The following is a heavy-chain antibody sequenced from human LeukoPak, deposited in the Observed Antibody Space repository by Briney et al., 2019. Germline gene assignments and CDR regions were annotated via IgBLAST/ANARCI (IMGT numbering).Heavy chain of an antibody. D-gene: IGHD6-13*01. Sequence: SETLSLTCTVSGGSISSSSYYWGWIRQPPGKGLEWIGSIYYSGSTYYNPSLKSRVTISVDTSKNQFSLKLSSVTAADTAVYYCARHRGIAAAGTPWGQGTLVTVSS. CDR3: ARHRGIAAAGTP. CDR1: GGSISSSSYY. CDR2: IYYSGST. J-gene: IGHJ5*02. V-gene: IGHV4-39*01.